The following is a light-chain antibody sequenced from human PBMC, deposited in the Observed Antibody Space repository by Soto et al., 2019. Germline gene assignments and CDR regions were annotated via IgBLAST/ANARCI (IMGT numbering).Light chain of an antibody. V-gene: IGKV3-11*01. J-gene: IGKJ4*01. CDR1: QSVSSY. Sequence: VMTQSTATLSVSPGERATLSCRASQSVSSYLAWYQQKPGQAPRLLIYDASNRATGIPARFSGSGSGTDFTLTISSLEPEDFAVYYCQQRSNWPLTFGGGTKVDIK. CDR3: QQRSNWPLT. CDR2: DAS.